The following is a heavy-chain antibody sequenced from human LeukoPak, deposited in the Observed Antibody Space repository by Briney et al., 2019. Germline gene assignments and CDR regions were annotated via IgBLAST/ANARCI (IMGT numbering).Heavy chain of an antibody. CDR3: ARRSTMSYHAIDV. CDR1: GFTFNIYE. D-gene: IGHD5/OR15-5a*01. CDR2: ITDGGSAV. Sequence: TGGSLRLSRAASGFTFNIYEMNWVRQAPGKGLEWISYITDGGSAVYYADSVKGRFTVSRDNARNSLFLQVNSLRAEDTATYHCARRSTMSYHAIDVWGQGTMVTVSS. V-gene: IGHV3-48*03. J-gene: IGHJ6*02.